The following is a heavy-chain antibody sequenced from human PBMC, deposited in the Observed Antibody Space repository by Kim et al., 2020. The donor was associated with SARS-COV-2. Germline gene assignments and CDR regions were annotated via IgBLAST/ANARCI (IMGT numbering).Heavy chain of an antibody. CDR1: GGSISSYY. CDR2: IYTSGST. CDR3: ARAYSYGSYYYGMDV. Sequence: SETLSLTCTVSGGSISSYYWSWIRQPAGKGLEWIGRIYTSGSTNYNPSLKSRVTMSVDTSKNQFSLKLSSVTAADTAVCYCARAYSYGSYYYGMDVWGQGTTVTVSS. V-gene: IGHV4-4*07. D-gene: IGHD5-18*01. J-gene: IGHJ6*02.